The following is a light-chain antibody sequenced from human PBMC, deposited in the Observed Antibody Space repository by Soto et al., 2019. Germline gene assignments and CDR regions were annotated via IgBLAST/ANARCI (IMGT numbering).Light chain of an antibody. J-gene: IGKJ1*01. CDR3: QQYSFWRT. CDR1: ESVSTN. Sequence: EIEMTQSPATLSLAPGERVTLSCRASESVSTNLAWYQQKAGQAPRLLIYGASTRATGIPARFSGSGSGTEFTLTISSLQSEEFAVDYCQQYSFWRTVGQVTKGEIK. V-gene: IGKV3-15*01. CDR2: GAS.